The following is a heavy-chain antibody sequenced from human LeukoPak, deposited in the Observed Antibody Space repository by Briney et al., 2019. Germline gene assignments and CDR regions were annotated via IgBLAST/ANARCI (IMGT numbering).Heavy chain of an antibody. CDR2: IYHTGST. V-gene: IGHV4-59*02. Sequence: SETLSLTCTISGGSVSDYYWSCIRQSPGKGLEWIGYIYHTGSTSYSPSLKSRVTISADTSQNQFSLKLSSVTAADTAAYYCASRKLGNDYWGQGTLVTVSS. CDR1: GGSVSDYY. J-gene: IGHJ4*02. CDR3: ASRKLGNDY. D-gene: IGHD7-27*01.